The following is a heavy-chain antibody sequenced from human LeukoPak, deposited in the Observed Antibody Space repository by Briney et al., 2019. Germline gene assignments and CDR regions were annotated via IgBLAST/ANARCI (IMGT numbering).Heavy chain of an antibody. D-gene: IGHD4-17*01. CDR1: GFTFSDYY. J-gene: IGHJ4*02. Sequence: GGSLRLSCAASGFTFSDYYMSWIRQAPGKGLEWVSHISSSGSTIYYADSVKGRFTISRDNAKNSLYLQMNSLRAEDTAVYYCARDGVRHDYSDPDYWGQGTLVTVSS. CDR3: ARDGVRHDYSDPDY. CDR2: ISSSGSTI. V-gene: IGHV3-11*01.